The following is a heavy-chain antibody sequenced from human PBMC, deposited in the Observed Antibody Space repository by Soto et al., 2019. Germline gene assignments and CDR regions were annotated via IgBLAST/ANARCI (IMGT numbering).Heavy chain of an antibody. V-gene: IGHV3-23*01. CDR2: ISGSGGST. J-gene: IGHJ4*02. D-gene: IGHD5-12*01. CDR1: GFTFSSYA. Sequence: GGSLRLSCAASGFTFSSYAMSWVRQAPGKGLEWVSAISGSGGSTYYADSVKGRFTISRDNSKNTLYLQMNSLRAEDTAVYYCARHPKKYSGYDLDFWGRGTRVTVSS. CDR3: ARHPKKYSGYDLDF.